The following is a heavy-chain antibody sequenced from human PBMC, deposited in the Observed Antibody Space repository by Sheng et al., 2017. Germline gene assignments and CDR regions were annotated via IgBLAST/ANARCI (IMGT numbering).Heavy chain of an antibody. V-gene: IGHV3-7*01. D-gene: IGHD3-10*01. Sequence: EVQLVESGGGLIQPGGSLRLSCAASGFTVSSNYMSWVRQAPGRGLEWVANINEGGSENFYVDSVKGRFTISRDNAKNSLYLQMTILRGEDTAVYYCMRGWFGQVWGYYWDYWGQGTLVTVSS. J-gene: IGHJ4*02. CDR3: MRGWFGQVWGYYWDY. CDR1: GFTVSSNY. CDR2: INEGGSEN.